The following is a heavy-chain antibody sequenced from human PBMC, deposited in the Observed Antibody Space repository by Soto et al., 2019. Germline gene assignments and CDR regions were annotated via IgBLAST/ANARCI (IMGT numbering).Heavy chain of an antibody. CDR2: INPKFGDT. Sequence: QVQLVQSGAEVKEPGDSVRVSCEASGYTFSAYYIHWVRQAPGQGLEWMGWINPKFGDTTYAQDFQGRVTMTRDMSISTAYMEVSRLTADDTAIYYCARNMDYYYGPGSGNGHGVWGQGTTVTVFS. CDR3: ARNMDYYYGPGSGNGHGV. D-gene: IGHD3-10*01. V-gene: IGHV1-2*02. J-gene: IGHJ6*02. CDR1: GYTFSAYY.